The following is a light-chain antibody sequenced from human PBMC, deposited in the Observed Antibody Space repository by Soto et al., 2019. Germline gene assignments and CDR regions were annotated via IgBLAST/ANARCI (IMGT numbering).Light chain of an antibody. Sequence: QSELTQPPSASGTPGQRVTISCSGSSSNIGSNTVNWYQQLPGTAPKLLIYKNNQRPSGVPDRFSGSKSDTSASLAISGLQSEDEADYYCAAWDDSLNGRVFGGGTKVTVL. CDR3: AAWDDSLNGRV. V-gene: IGLV1-44*01. CDR2: KNN. J-gene: IGLJ3*02. CDR1: SSNIGSNT.